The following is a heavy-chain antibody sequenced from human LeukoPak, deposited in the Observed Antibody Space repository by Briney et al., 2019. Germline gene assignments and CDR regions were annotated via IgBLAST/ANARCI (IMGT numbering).Heavy chain of an antibody. V-gene: IGHV1-2*02. CDR2: INPNSGGT. Sequence: ASVKVSGKASGYTFTGYYMHWVRQAPGQGLEWMGWINPNSGGTNYAQKFQGRVTMTRDTSISTAYMELSRLRSDDTAVYYCARDLRGTMVRGVIPNWFDPWGQGTLVTVSS. CDR1: GYTFTGYY. D-gene: IGHD3-10*01. J-gene: IGHJ5*02. CDR3: ARDLRGTMVRGVIPNWFDP.